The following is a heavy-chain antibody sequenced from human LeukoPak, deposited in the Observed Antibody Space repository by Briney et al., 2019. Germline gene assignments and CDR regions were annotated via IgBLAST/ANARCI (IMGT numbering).Heavy chain of an antibody. CDR1: GFTVSSNY. CDR2: LFSGGST. J-gene: IGHJ4*02. Sequence: GGSLRLSCAASGFTVSSNYLSWVRQAPGEGLEWVSILFSGGSTYYADSVKGRFTTSRDNSKNTLYLQMNSLRAEDTAVYYCARCSGTYLFDYWGQGALVTVSS. CDR3: ARCSGTYLFDY. D-gene: IGHD1-26*01. V-gene: IGHV3-66*01.